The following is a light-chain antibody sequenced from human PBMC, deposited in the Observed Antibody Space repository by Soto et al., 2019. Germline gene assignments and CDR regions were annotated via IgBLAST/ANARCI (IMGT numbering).Light chain of an antibody. V-gene: IGKV3-11*01. CDR2: NAA. CDR1: QSISSS. J-gene: IGKJ1*01. Sequence: EIVLTQSPVTLSLSPGERATLSCRASQSISSSLAWYQQKPGQAPRLLIYNAANRATGIPARFSGSGSGTDFTLTISSLEPEDFAVYSCQQRSNWPRTFGQGTKVEIK. CDR3: QQRSNWPRT.